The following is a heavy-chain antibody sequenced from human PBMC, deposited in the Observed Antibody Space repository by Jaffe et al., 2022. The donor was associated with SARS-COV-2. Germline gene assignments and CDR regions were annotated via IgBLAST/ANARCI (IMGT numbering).Heavy chain of an antibody. CDR1: GFTFSSYA. V-gene: IGHV3-30*04. J-gene: IGHJ4*02. D-gene: IGHD6-19*01. Sequence: QVQLVESGGGVVQPGRSLRLSCAASGFTFSSYAMHWVRQAPGKGLEWVAVISYDGSNKYYADSVKGRFTISRDNSKNTLYLQMNSLRAEDTAVYYCARDGPGGWYGDYWGQGTLVTVSS. CDR3: ARDGPGGWYGDY. CDR2: ISYDGSNK.